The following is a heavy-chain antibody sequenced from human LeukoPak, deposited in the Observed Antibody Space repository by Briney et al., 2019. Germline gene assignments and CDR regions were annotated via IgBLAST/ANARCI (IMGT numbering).Heavy chain of an antibody. CDR1: GFTVSSNY. D-gene: IGHD5-24*01. Sequence: GGSLGLSCAASGFTVSSNYMSWVRQAPGKGLGWVSVIYSGGSTYYADSVKGRFTISRDNSENTLYLQMNSLRAEDTAVYYCARERTATSYFDYWGQGTLVTVSS. CDR3: ARERTATSYFDY. V-gene: IGHV3-53*01. J-gene: IGHJ4*02. CDR2: IYSGGST.